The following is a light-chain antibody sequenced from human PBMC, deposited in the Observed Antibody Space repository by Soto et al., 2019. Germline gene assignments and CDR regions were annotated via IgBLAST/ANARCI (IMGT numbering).Light chain of an antibody. CDR3: QQYSNRPLT. J-gene: IGKJ4*01. Sequence: EIVMTQSPATLSVSPGEGATLSCRASQSVSSNLAWYQQKPGQAPRLLIFGASTRATGIPARFSGSGSGAEFSFTISALQSEDFAIYYCQQYSNRPLTFGGGTKVGIK. CDR1: QSVSSN. CDR2: GAS. V-gene: IGKV3-15*01.